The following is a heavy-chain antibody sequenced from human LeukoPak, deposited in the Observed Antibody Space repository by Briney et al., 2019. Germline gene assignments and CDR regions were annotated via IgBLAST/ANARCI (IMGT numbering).Heavy chain of an antibody. CDR1: GGSISSSSYF. D-gene: IGHD6-6*01. Sequence: SETLSLTCTVSGGSISSSSYFWGWIRQPPGKGLEWIGTIYYSGSTYYNPSLKSRVTISVDTSKNQFSLKLSSVTAADTAVYYCASRYSSSSLAGSDYWGQGTLVTVSS. CDR2: IYYSGST. CDR3: ASRYSSSSLAGSDY. J-gene: IGHJ4*02. V-gene: IGHV4-39*01.